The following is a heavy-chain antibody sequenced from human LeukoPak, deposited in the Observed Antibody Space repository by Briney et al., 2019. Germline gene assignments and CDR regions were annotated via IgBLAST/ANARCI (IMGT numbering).Heavy chain of an antibody. Sequence: SETLSLTCAVYGGPFSGYYWSWIRQPPGKGLEWIGEINHSGSTNYDPSLKSRVTISVDTSKNQFSLKLSSVTAADTAVYYCARGESYDDFDLYYYYGMDVWGQGTTVTVSS. CDR2: INHSGST. CDR3: ARGESYDDFDLYYYYGMDV. J-gene: IGHJ6*02. D-gene: IGHD3-3*01. CDR1: GGPFSGYY. V-gene: IGHV4-34*01.